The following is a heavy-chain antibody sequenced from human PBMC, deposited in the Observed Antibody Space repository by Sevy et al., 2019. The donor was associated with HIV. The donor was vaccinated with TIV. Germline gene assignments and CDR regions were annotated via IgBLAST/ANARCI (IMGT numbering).Heavy chain of an antibody. Sequence: GGSLRLSCAASGFPFSGYAMTWVRQAPGKGLEWVSAISGSGGSTYYADSVKGRFSISRDNCRNTLYLQMSSLRAEERAVYFCAKGSVYDTSGYYYTLVAFDYWGQGTPVTVSS. J-gene: IGHJ4*02. D-gene: IGHD3-22*01. V-gene: IGHV3-23*01. CDR3: AKGSVYDTSGYYYTLVAFDY. CDR2: ISGSGGST. CDR1: GFPFSGYA.